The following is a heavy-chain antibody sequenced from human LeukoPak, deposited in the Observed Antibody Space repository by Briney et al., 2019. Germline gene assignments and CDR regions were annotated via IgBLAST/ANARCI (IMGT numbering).Heavy chain of an antibody. CDR3: ARDYSTSS. D-gene: IGHD6-13*01. V-gene: IGHV3-21*01. CDR1: GFTFSDYS. CDR2: TDGSSSYI. Sequence: PGGSLRLSCAASGFTFSDYSMNWVRQAPGEGLEWVSSTDGSSSYIYYADSVKGRFAISRDNANNSLYLQMNSLRAEDTAVYFCARDYSTSSWGQGTLVTVSS. J-gene: IGHJ4*02.